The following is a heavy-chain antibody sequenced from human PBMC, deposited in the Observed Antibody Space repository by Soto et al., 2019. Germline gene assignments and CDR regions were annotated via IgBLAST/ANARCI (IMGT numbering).Heavy chain of an antibody. CDR3: AKDSLSGDVPFAY. Sequence: PGGSLRLSCAASGFTFSSYGMHWVRQAPGKGLEWVAVISYDGSNKYYADSVKGRSTISRDNSKNTLYLQMNSLRAEDTAVYYCAKDSLSGDVPFAYWGQGTLVTVSS. V-gene: IGHV3-30*18. J-gene: IGHJ4*02. D-gene: IGHD4-17*01. CDR2: ISYDGSNK. CDR1: GFTFSSYG.